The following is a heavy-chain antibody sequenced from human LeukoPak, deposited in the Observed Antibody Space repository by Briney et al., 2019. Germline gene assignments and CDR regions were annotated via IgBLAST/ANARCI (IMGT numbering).Heavy chain of an antibody. CDR2: IYYSGST. V-gene: IGHV4-61*01. CDR3: ARDKFYDSSGSSRWFDP. CDR1: GGSISSGSYY. D-gene: IGHD3-22*01. J-gene: IGHJ5*02. Sequence: SQTLSLTCTVSGGSISSGSYYWSWIRQPPGKGLEWIGYIYYSGSTNHNPSLKSRVTISVDTSKNQFSLKLSSVTAADTAVYYCARDKFYDSSGSSRWFDPWGQGTLVTVSS.